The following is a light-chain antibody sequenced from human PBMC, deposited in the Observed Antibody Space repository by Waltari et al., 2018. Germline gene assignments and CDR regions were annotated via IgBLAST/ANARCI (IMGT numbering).Light chain of an antibody. J-gene: IGKJ1*01. Sequence: SCRASQSVGRYLAWYQQKPGQAPRLLIYDASSRATGIPDRFSGSGSGTDFSLTISRLEPEDFAVYYCQHYVRLPVTFGQGNKVEIK. CDR2: DAS. CDR1: QSVGRY. CDR3: QHYVRLPVT. V-gene: IGKV3-20*01.